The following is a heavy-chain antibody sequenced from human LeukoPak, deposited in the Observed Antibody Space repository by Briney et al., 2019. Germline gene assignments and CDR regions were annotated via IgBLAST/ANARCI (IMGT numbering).Heavy chain of an antibody. J-gene: IGHJ4*02. Sequence: GGSLRLSCAASGFTFSNAWMSWVRQAPGKGLEWVGRIKSKTDGGTTDYAAPVKGRFTISRDESKNTLYLQMNSLKTEDTAVYYCTTEGDSWYPLDYWGQGTLVTVSS. CDR2: IKSKTDGGTT. CDR3: TTEGDSWYPLDY. D-gene: IGHD6-13*01. V-gene: IGHV3-15*01. CDR1: GFTFSNAW.